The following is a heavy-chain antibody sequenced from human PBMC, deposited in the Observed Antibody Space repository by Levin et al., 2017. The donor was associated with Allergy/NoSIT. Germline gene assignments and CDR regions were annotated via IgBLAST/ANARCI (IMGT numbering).Heavy chain of an antibody. CDR1: GFTFSSYA. V-gene: IGHV3-30*04. CDR3: ASPYSGSYYRFDY. D-gene: IGHD1-26*01. J-gene: IGHJ4*02. CDR2: ISYDGSNK. Sequence: PGGSLRLSCAASGFTFSSYAMHWVRQAPGKGLEWVAVISYDGSNKYYADSVKGRFTISRDNSKNTLYLQMNSLRAEDTAVYYCASPYSGSYYRFDYWGQGTLVTVSS.